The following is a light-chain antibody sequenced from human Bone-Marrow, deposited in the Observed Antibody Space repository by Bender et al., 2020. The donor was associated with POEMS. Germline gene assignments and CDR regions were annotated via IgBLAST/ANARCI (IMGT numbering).Light chain of an antibody. CDR3: AAWDAGLSGGV. Sequence: QSVLTQPPSASGTPGQRVTISCSGSNSNIGTNAVNWYQQFPGTETKLLIYMDNQRPSGVPYRFYAFKSGTSASLAISGLQSEDEADYYCAAWDAGLSGGVFGGGTKLPVL. J-gene: IGLJ3*02. CDR1: NSNIGTNA. CDR2: MDN. V-gene: IGLV1-44*01.